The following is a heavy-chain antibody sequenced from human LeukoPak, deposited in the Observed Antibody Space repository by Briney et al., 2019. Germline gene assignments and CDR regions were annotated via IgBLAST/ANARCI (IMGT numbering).Heavy chain of an antibody. V-gene: IGHV1-69*05. J-gene: IGHJ4*02. CDR3: ARDATEDDYDSSGYYSYFDY. Sequence: SVKVSCKASGGTFSSYAISWVRQAPGQGLEWMGGIIPIFGTANYAQKFQGRVTMTRDMSTSTVYMELSSLRSEDTAVYYCARDATEDDYDSSGYYSYFDYWGQGTPVTVSS. CDR2: IIPIFGTA. D-gene: IGHD3-22*01. CDR1: GGTFSSYA.